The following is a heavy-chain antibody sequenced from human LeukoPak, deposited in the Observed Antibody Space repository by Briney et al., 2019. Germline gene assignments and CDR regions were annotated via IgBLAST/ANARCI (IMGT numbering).Heavy chain of an antibody. Sequence: GGSLRLSCAASGFTFSSYWMSWVRQAPGKGLEWVANIKQDGSEKYYVDSVKGRFTISRDNAKNSLYLQMNSLRAEDTAVYYCARDNVVPAALTYYYYYYMDVWGKGTTVTVSS. CDR1: GFTFSSYW. CDR3: ARDNVVPAALTYYYYYYMDV. CDR2: IKQDGSEK. D-gene: IGHD2-2*01. V-gene: IGHV3-7*01. J-gene: IGHJ6*03.